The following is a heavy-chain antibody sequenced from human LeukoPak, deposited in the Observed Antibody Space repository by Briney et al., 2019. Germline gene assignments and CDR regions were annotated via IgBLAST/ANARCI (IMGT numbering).Heavy chain of an antibody. CDR2: IYYSGST. J-gene: IGHJ4*02. CDR1: GVSISSSSYY. D-gene: IGHD5-18*01. Sequence: SETLSLTCTVSGVSISSSSYYWGWIRQPPGKGLEWIGSIYYSGSTYYNPSLKSRVTISVDTSKNQFSLKLSSVTAADTAVYYCAKTGDDGYVPYYFDYWGQGTLVTVSS. CDR3: AKTGDDGYVPYYFDY. V-gene: IGHV4-39*01.